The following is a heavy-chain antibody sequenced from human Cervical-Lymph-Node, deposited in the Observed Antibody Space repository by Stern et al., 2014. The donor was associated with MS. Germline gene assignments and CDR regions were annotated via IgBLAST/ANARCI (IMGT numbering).Heavy chain of an antibody. CDR1: GFSLRTTGVG. V-gene: IGHV2-5*02. D-gene: IGHD3-3*01. J-gene: IGHJ6*02. CDR3: AHSWSGSYPVHYYGMDV. Sequence: QVTLKESGPTLVKPTETLTLTCTFSGFSLRTTGVGWNRIRPPPGKAVEWLAMMYWDEDKGYIASLRSRLTMPKDPCKNQVVLTMTNVDPADTGTYYCAHSWSGSYPVHYYGMDVWGQGTTVTVSS. CDR2: MYWDEDK.